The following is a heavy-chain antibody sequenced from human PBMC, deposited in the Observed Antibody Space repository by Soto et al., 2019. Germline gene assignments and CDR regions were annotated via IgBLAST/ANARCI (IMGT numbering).Heavy chain of an antibody. CDR2: ISGSGGNT. CDR1: GFTFSSYA. CDR3: AKDGNYYGSGSYYTYFDY. J-gene: IGHJ4*02. D-gene: IGHD3-10*01. Sequence: GGSLRLSCAGSGFTFSSYAMSWVRQAPGKGLEWVSTISGSGGNTYYADSVKGRFTISRDNSKNTLYLQMNSLRAEDTAVYYCAKDGNYYGSGSYYTYFDYWGQGTLVTVSS. V-gene: IGHV3-23*01.